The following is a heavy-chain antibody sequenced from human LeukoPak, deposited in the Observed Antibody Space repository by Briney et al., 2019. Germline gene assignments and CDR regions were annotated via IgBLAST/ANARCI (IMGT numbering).Heavy chain of an antibody. Sequence: GGSLRLSCVASGFSFTSYWMSWVRQAPGKGLEFVANINQDAGTTNYVDSVKGRFTISRDNAENSLYLQMSSLRAEDTALYYCARDPGWSSFDIWDQGIMVTVSS. CDR3: ARDPGWSSFDI. D-gene: IGHD2-15*01. V-gene: IGHV3-7*01. J-gene: IGHJ3*02. CDR2: INQDAGTT. CDR1: GFSFTSYW.